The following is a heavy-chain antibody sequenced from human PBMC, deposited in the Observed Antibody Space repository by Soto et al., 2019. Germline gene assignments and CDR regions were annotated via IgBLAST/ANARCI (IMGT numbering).Heavy chain of an antibody. Sequence: SETLSLTCTVSGGSISSYYWSWIRQPPGKGLEWIGYIYYSGSTNYNPSLKSRVTISVDTSKNQFSLKLSSVTAADTAVDYCAREGYSSGWLNFDYWGQGTLVTVSS. J-gene: IGHJ4*02. V-gene: IGHV4-59*01. CDR1: GGSISSYY. CDR3: AREGYSSGWLNFDY. CDR2: IYYSGST. D-gene: IGHD6-19*01.